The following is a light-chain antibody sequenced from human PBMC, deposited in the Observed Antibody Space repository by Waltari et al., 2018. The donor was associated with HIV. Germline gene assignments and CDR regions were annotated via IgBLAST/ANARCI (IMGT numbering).Light chain of an antibody. CDR1: SSDVGYYNL. J-gene: IGLJ3*02. CDR2: EAI. Sequence: QSALTQPASVSGSPGQSITISCTGTSSDVGYYNLFSWYQQHPGKAPKLIIYEAINRPLGVSIRISSSKSGNAASLTISGLQAEDEADYYCCSYGGSSTWVFGGGTKVTVL. V-gene: IGLV2-23*01. CDR3: CSYGGSSTWV.